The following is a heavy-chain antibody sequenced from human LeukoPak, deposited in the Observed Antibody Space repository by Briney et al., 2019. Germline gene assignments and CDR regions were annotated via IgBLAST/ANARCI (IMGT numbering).Heavy chain of an antibody. CDR3: ARQALYHHWNPGAFDI. CDR2: FYYTGDT. J-gene: IGHJ3*02. Sequence: SETLSLTCTVSGGSISSTSYYWGWIRQPPGKGLEWIGSFYYTGDTYYNPSLKSRVTISVDTSKNQFSLKLNYVTAADTAVYYCARQALYHHWNPGAFDIWGQGTMVTVSS. CDR1: GGSISSTSYY. D-gene: IGHD1-1*01. V-gene: IGHV4-39*07.